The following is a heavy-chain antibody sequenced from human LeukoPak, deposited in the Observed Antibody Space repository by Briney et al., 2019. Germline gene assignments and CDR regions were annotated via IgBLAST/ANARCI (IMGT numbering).Heavy chain of an antibody. J-gene: IGHJ4*02. CDR1: GFIVSRNY. CDR2: IYSGGTT. Sequence: GGSLRLSCVAPGFIVSRNYMSWVRQAPGKGLEWVALIYSGGTTYYTDTVEGRFTISRDRSKNTLYLQMNSLRVEDTAVYYCTSSSPIYGSGSYYQYWGQGTLVTVSS. CDR3: TSSSPIYGSGSYYQY. V-gene: IGHV3-53*01. D-gene: IGHD3-10*01.